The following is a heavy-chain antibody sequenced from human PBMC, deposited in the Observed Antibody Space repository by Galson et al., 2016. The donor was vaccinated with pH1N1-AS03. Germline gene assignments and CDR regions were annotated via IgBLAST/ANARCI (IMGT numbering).Heavy chain of an antibody. J-gene: IGHJ6*03. CDR2: ITLSLGIA. CDR3: AREECSSSSCRRDQNYSMDV. CDR1: GGSFSSFS. D-gene: IGHD2-2*01. Sequence: SVKVSCKASGGSFSSFSINWVRQAPGQGLEWMGRITLSLGIAHYAQRFQGRVTITADKSTSTAYMDLSTLISEDTAMYYCAREECSSSSCRRDQNYSMDVSGKGTPVTVSS. V-gene: IGHV1-69*02.